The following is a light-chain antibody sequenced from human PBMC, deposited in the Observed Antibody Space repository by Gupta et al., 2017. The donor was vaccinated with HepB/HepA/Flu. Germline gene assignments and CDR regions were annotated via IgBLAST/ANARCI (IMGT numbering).Light chain of an antibody. CDR2: DKY. Sequence: QSLLTQPPSVSGAPGQRVTISCTGDRFNIGANHAVHWYQQVPGKAPKLLMFDKYNRPSGVPDRFSGSKSGTSASLAINGLKAEDESEYYCQYYDKRLIADVFETGTTVTVL. CDR1: RFNIGANHA. J-gene: IGLJ1*01. CDR3: QYYDKRLIADV. V-gene: IGLV1-40*01.